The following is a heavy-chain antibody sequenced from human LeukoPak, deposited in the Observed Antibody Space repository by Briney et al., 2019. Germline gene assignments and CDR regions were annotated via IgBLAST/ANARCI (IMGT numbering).Heavy chain of an antibody. CDR2: IYYSGST. CDR3: ARVHRDSSGWYGGYWFDP. CDR1: GGSISSYY. Sequence: PSETLSLTRTVSGGSISSYYWSWIRQPPGKGLEWIGYIYYSGSTNYNPSLKSRVIISVDTSKNQFSLKLSSVTAADTAVYYCARVHRDSSGWYGGYWFDPWGQGTLVTVSS. D-gene: IGHD6-19*01. J-gene: IGHJ5*02. V-gene: IGHV4-59*01.